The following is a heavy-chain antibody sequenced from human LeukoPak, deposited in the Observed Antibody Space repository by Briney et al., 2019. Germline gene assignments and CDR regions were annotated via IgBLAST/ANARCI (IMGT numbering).Heavy chain of an antibody. Sequence: PGGSLRLSCAASGFTFSSYGMHWVRQAPGKGLEWVAFIRYDGSNKYYADSVKGRFTISRDNSKNRLYLQMNSLRAEDTAVYYCARAWANDYGDLPYYYYYYMDVWGKGTTVTISS. CDR2: IRYDGSNK. CDR1: GFTFSSYG. J-gene: IGHJ6*03. CDR3: ARAWANDYGDLPYYYYYYMDV. D-gene: IGHD4-17*01. V-gene: IGHV3-30*02.